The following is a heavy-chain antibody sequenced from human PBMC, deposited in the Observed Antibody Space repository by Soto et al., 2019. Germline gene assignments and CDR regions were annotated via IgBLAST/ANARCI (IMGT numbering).Heavy chain of an antibody. J-gene: IGHJ4*02. D-gene: IGHD3-22*01. CDR3: ARETRDSSGYLSC. V-gene: IGHV3-30-3*01. Sequence: QVQLVESGGGVVQPGRSLRLSCAASGFTFSSYAMHWVRQAPGKGLEWVAVISYDGSNKYYADSVKGRFTISRDNSKNTLYLQMNSLRAEDTAVYYWARETRDSSGYLSCWGQGTLVNVSS. CDR1: GFTFSSYA. CDR2: ISYDGSNK.